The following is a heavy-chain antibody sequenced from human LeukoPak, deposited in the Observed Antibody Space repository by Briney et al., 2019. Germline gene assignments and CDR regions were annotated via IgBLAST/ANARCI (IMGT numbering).Heavy chain of an antibody. CDR3: ARRSLWFDGSGSYYLA. J-gene: IGHJ5*02. CDR2: ISSSSSYI. Sequence: GGSLRLSCEASGFAFSSYWMHWVRQAPGKGLEWVSSISSSSSYIYYADSVKGRFTISRDNAKNSLYLQMNSLRAEDTAVYYCARRSLWFDGSGSYYLAWGQGTLVSVST. V-gene: IGHV3-21*01. D-gene: IGHD3-10*01. CDR1: GFAFSSYW.